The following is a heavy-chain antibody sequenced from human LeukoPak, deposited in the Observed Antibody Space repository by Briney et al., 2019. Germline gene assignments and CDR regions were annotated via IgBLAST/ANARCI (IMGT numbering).Heavy chain of an antibody. CDR1: GYTFTSNG. Sequence: ASVKVSCKASGYTFTSNGISWVRQAPGQGLEWMGWISTDSGKSNSAQKFQGRVTMTRDTSTSTVYMEMRSLRSDDTAVYYCARDKEWSLDYWGQGTLVTVPS. J-gene: IGHJ4*02. CDR3: ARDKEWSLDY. D-gene: IGHD3-3*01. CDR2: ISTDSGKS. V-gene: IGHV1-18*01.